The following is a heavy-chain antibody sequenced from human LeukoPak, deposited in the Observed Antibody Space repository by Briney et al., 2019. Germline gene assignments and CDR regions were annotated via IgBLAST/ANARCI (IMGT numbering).Heavy chain of an antibody. Sequence: PGRSLRLSCAASGFTFSSYAMHWVRQAPGKGLEWVAVISYDGSNKYYADSVKGRFTISRDNAKNSLYLQMNSLRAEDTAVYYCARDAGIAVAGIVYFDYWGQGTLVTVSS. D-gene: IGHD6-19*01. V-gene: IGHV3-30-3*01. CDR1: GFTFSSYA. CDR3: ARDAGIAVAGIVYFDY. J-gene: IGHJ4*02. CDR2: ISYDGSNK.